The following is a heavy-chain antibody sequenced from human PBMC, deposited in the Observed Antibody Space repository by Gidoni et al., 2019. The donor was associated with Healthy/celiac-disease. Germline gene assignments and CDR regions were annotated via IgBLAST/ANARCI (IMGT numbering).Heavy chain of an antibody. CDR1: GFTCRSYA. Sequence: QVQLVESGGGVVQPGRSLRLSCAASGFTCRSYAMNWVRQAPGKGLEWVAVISYDGSNKYYADSVKGRFTISRDNSKNTLYLQVNSLRAEDTAVYYCARDGIDFWSGYYIANYFDYWGQGTLVTVSS. V-gene: IGHV3-30-3*01. J-gene: IGHJ4*02. CDR3: ARDGIDFWSGYYIANYFDY. D-gene: IGHD3-3*01. CDR2: ISYDGSNK.